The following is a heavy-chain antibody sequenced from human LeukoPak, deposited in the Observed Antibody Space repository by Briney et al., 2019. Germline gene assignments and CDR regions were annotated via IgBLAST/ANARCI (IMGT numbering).Heavy chain of an antibody. CDR2: IIPIFGTA. J-gene: IGHJ4*02. D-gene: IGHD2-15*01. V-gene: IGHV1-69*15. CDR3: ARGRGSGGSSVFFDY. CDR1: GGTFSSYA. Sequence: ASVKVSCKASGGTFSSYAISWVRQAPGQGLEWMGRIIPIFGTAIYAQKFQGRVTITADESTSTAYMELSSLRSEDTAVYYCARGRGSGGSSVFFDYWGQGTLVTVSS.